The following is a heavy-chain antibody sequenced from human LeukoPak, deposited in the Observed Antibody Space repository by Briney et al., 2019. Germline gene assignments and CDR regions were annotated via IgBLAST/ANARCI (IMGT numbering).Heavy chain of an antibody. CDR1: GFTFSSYS. D-gene: IGHD6-19*01. V-gene: IGHV3-48*04. CDR2: ISSSSDII. Sequence: PGGSLRLSCEASGFTFSSYSMNWVRRAPGKGLEWVSHISSSSDIIYYADSVKGRFTISRDNAKNSLYLQMDSLRADDTAVYYCASGASGGWYAEYFQHWGQGTLVTVSS. CDR3: ASGASGGWYAEYFQH. J-gene: IGHJ1*01.